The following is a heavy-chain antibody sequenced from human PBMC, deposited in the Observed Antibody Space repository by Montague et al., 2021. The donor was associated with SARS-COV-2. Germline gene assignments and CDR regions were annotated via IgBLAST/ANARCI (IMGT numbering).Heavy chain of an antibody. D-gene: IGHD3-10*01. CDR1: GFTFGSFS. J-gene: IGHJ6*03. V-gene: IGHV3-21*01. Sequence: SLRLSCAASGFTFGSFSMTWVRQPPGKGLEWVSFICGSGHYIYYADSLKGRLTVSRDNPKNSVYLQMDRLSAEDTAVYYCARVSGSGSVFYYYMDVWGKGTAVSVSS. CDR3: ARVSGSGSVFYYYMDV. CDR2: ICGSGHYI.